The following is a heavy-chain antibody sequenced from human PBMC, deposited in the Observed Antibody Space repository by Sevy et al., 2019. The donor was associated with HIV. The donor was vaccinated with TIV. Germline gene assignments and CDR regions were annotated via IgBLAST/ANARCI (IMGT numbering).Heavy chain of an antibody. CDR2: INANTGKP. Sequence: ASVKVSCKASGYRFTSYAMNWVRQAPGQGLEWMGWINANTGKPTYVQGFTGRFVFSLDTSVNTAYLQISSLKAEDTAVYYCAKGRPGSGYAGAAAGDWGQGTRVTVSS. CDR1: GYRFTSYA. J-gene: IGHJ4*02. V-gene: IGHV7-4-1*02. CDR3: AKGRPGSGYAGAAAGD. D-gene: IGHD5-12*01.